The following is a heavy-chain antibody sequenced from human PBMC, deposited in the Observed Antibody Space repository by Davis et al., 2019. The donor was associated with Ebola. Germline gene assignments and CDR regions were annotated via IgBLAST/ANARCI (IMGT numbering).Heavy chain of an antibody. CDR1: GFSFSSYE. Sequence: PGGSLRLSCAASGFSFSSYEMHWVRQAPGKGLEWVSYISGTGSTIYYADSVRGRFTISRDNAKNTLYLQMNSLRAEDTAVYYCARGHNRPLLLWFGELSYWGQGTLVTVSS. J-gene: IGHJ4*02. CDR2: ISGTGSTI. CDR3: ARGHNRPLLLWFGELSY. V-gene: IGHV3-48*03. D-gene: IGHD3-10*01.